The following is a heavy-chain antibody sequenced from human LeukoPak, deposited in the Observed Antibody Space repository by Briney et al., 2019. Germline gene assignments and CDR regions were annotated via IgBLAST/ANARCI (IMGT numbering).Heavy chain of an antibody. D-gene: IGHD4-17*01. V-gene: IGHV3-30*02. Sequence: GGSLRFSGAASGFRFSGYGMHWVRRFQAKGLEWLAFIRYDGSTKFYTDSVKGRFAISRDNSKNTLSLQMNSLRTEDTAVYYCAALHTGTFVDYWGQGTLVTVSS. CDR1: GFRFSGYG. J-gene: IGHJ4*02. CDR2: IRYDGSTK. CDR3: AALHTGTFVDY.